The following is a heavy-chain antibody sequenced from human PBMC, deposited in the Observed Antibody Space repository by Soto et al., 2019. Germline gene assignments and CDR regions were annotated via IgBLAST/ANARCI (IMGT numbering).Heavy chain of an antibody. V-gene: IGHV1-2*04. CDR1: GYTFTGDY. CDR2: INPNSGGT. Sequence: GASVKVSCKASGYTFTGDYMHWVRQAPGQGLEWMGWINPNSGGTNYAQKFQGWVTMTRDTSISTAYMELSRLRSDDTAVYYCARGPIPTYYYGSGSDNWFDPWGQGTLVTVSS. J-gene: IGHJ5*02. D-gene: IGHD3-10*01. CDR3: ARGPIPTYYYGSGSDNWFDP.